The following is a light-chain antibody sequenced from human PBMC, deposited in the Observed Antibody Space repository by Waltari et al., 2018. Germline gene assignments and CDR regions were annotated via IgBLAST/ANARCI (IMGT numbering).Light chain of an antibody. CDR1: QIVRDW. Sequence: DIQMTQSPSTLSASVGDRVTLTCRASQIVRDWLAWYQQRQGKAPRLLIYRASNLESGVPARFGGSGAGTEFTLTVSGLQADDFASYYCQQYDSYPRTFGQGTKVDI. CDR3: QQYDSYPRT. J-gene: IGKJ1*01. CDR2: RAS. V-gene: IGKV1-5*03.